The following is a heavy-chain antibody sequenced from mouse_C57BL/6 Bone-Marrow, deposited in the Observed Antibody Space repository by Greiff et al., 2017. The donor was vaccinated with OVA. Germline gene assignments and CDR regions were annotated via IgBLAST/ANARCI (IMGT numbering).Heavy chain of an antibody. Sequence: EVQLQQSGAELVRPGASVKLSCTASGFNIKDAYMHWVKQRPEQGLEWIGWIDPENGDTEYASKFQGKATITADTSSNTAYLQLSSLTSEDTAVYYCTPYYGTFDYWGQGTTLTVSS. CDR3: TPYYGTFDY. J-gene: IGHJ2*01. CDR2: IDPENGDT. D-gene: IGHD2-10*01. V-gene: IGHV14-4*01. CDR1: GFNIKDAY.